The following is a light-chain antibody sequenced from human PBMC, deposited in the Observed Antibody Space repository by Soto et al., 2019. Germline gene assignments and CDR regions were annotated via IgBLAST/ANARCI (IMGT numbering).Light chain of an antibody. V-gene: IGKV3-20*01. CDR2: GAS. CDR3: QQYGSSGT. J-gene: IGKJ1*01. CDR1: QSVSSN. Sequence: EIVMTQSPATLSVSPVERATLSCRASQSVSSNLAWYQQKPGQAPRLLIYGASNRATGIPDRLSGSGSGTDFTLTISRLEPEDFAVYYCQQYGSSGTFGQGTKVDIK.